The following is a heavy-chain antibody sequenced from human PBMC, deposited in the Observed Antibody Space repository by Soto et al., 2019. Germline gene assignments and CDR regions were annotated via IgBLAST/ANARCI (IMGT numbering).Heavy chain of an antibody. D-gene: IGHD2-21*02. CDR3: ARAMWTSPLPYCGGDCYSDDAFDI. V-gene: IGHV1-69*13. J-gene: IGHJ3*02. Sequence: ASVKVSCKASGGTFSSYAISWVRQAPGQGLEWMGGIIPIFGTANYAQKFQGRVTITADESTSTAYMELSSLRSEDTAVYYCARAMWTSPLPYCGGDCYSDDAFDIWGQGTMVTVSS. CDR1: GGTFSSYA. CDR2: IIPIFGTA.